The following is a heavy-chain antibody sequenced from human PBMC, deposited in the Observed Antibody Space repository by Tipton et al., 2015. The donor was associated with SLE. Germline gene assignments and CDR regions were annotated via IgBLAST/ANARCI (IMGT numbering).Heavy chain of an antibody. J-gene: IGHJ4*02. Sequence: GLVKPSGTLSLTCAVSGGSISSGSYYWSWIRQPPGKGLEWIGYVYYSGSTNYNPSLKSRVIISVDTSQNQFSLNLTSVTAADTAVYYCARDRGAAAEKGDYWGQGTLVTVSS. D-gene: IGHD6-13*01. CDR2: VYYSGST. CDR1: GGSISSGSYY. V-gene: IGHV4-61*01. CDR3: ARDRGAAAEKGDY.